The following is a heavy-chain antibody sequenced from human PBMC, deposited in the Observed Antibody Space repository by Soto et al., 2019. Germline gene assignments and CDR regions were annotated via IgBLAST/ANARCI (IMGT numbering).Heavy chain of an antibody. Sequence: QVQLVESGGGVVQPGRSLRLSCAASGFTFSSYAMHWVRQAPGKGLEWVAVISYDGSNKYYADSVKGRFTISRDNSKNPLYVKMNSLGAEDPAVYYCARVLGATGTFDHGGQGTLVTVSS. CDR2: ISYDGSNK. CDR3: ARVLGATGTFDH. V-gene: IGHV3-30-3*01. CDR1: GFTFSSYA. J-gene: IGHJ4*02. D-gene: IGHD4-17*01.